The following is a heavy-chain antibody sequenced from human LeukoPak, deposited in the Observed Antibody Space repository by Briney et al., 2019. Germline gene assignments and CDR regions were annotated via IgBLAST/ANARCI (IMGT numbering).Heavy chain of an antibody. CDR3: ARESRRRWLQFPYWYFDL. CDR2: INHSGST. D-gene: IGHD5-24*01. CDR1: GGSFSGYY. J-gene: IGHJ2*01. Sequence: PSETLSLTCAVYGGSFSGYYWSWIRQPPGKGLEWIGEINHSGSTNYNPSLKSRVTISVDTSKNQFSLKLSSVTAADTAAYYCARESRRRWLQFPYWYFDLWGRGTLVTVSS. V-gene: IGHV4-34*01.